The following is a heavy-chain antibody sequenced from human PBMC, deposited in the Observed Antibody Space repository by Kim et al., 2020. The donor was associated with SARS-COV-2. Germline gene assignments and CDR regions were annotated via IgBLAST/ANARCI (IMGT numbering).Heavy chain of an antibody. J-gene: IGHJ6*03. V-gene: IGHV1-3*01. CDR1: GYTFTSYP. D-gene: IGHD3-10*01. CDR2: INAVNGNT. CDR3: AKERAYYYGSGSSKNSFNGYDMAV. Sequence: ASVKVSCKASGYTFTSYPMHWVRQAPGQRLEWMGWINAVNGNTKYSRKFQGRVTITRDTSASTAYMELGSLRSEDTAVYYCAKERAYYYGSGSSKNSFNGYDMAVWGERATVTVSS.